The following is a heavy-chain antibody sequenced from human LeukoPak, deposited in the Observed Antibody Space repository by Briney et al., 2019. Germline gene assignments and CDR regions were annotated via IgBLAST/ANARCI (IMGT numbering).Heavy chain of an antibody. CDR1: KFTFSHYG. CDR3: AKDAQRGFDYSNSLEN. CDR2: IWNDGSSQ. Sequence: GGSLRLSCAASKFTFSHYGMHWVRQAPGKGLEWVAVIWNDGSSQYYADSVKGRFTVSRDNSQSMLYLQMNSLRPEDTAVYCCAKDAQRGFDYSNSLENWGQGTLVTVSS. D-gene: IGHD4-11*01. J-gene: IGHJ4*02. V-gene: IGHV3-33*06.